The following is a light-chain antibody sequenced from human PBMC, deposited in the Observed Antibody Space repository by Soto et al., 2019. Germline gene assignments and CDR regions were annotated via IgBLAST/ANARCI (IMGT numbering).Light chain of an antibody. CDR2: GAS. CDR1: QSVSSN. J-gene: IGKJ4*01. Sequence: EIVMTQSPATLSVSPGERATLSCRASQSVSSNLAWYQQKPGQAPRLLIYGASTRATGIPARFSGSGSGTDFTLTISRLEPEDFAVYYCQQYGSLITFGGGTKVDIK. CDR3: QQYGSLIT. V-gene: IGKV3-15*01.